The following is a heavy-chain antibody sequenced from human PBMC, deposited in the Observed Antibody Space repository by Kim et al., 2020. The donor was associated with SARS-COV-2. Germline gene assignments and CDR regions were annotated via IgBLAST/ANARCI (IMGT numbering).Heavy chain of an antibody. CDR2: INHSGST. D-gene: IGHD3-10*01. Sequence: SETLSLTCAVYGGSFSGYYWSWIRKPPGKGLEWIGEINHSGSTTSNPSLKSRVTISVDTSKNQFSLKLSSVTAADTAVYYCARGGFSFQGSHFDYWGQGTLVTVSS. J-gene: IGHJ4*02. CDR1: GGSFSGYY. V-gene: IGHV4-34*01. CDR3: ARGGFSFQGSHFDY.